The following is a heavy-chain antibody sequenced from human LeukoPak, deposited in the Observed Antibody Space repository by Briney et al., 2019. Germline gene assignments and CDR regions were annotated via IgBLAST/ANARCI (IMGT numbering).Heavy chain of an antibody. CDR1: GYTFTGYY. CDR2: INPSGGST. CDR3: ARSGWQWLYFDY. D-gene: IGHD6-19*01. J-gene: IGHJ4*02. V-gene: IGHV1-46*01. Sequence: ASVNVSCKASGYTFTGYYMHWVRQAPGQGLEWMGIINPSGGSTSYAQKFQGRVTMTRDMSTSTVYMELSSLRSEDTAVYYCARSGWQWLYFDYWGQGTLVTVSS.